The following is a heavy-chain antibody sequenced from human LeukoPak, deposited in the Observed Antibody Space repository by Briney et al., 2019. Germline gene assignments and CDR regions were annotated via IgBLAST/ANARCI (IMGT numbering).Heavy chain of an antibody. CDR3: AKDSHPNRGAGYYFDY. J-gene: IGHJ4*02. CDR2: ISGSGGST. V-gene: IGHV3-23*01. D-gene: IGHD3-10*01. Sequence: GGSLRLSCAASGFTFSSYAMSWVRQAPGEGLEWVSAISGSGGSTYYADSVKGRFTISRDNSKNTLYLQMNSLRAEDTAVYYCAKDSHPNRGAGYYFDYWGQGTLVTVSS. CDR1: GFTFSSYA.